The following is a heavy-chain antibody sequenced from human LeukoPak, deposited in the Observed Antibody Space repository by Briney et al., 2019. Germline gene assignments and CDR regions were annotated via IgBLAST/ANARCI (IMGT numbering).Heavy chain of an antibody. CDR1: GFTFTTYG. Sequence: GGSLRLSCAASGFTFTTYGFHWVRQAPGKGLEWVAVIWYDASKKYYADSVKGRFTISRVNSKNTLYLQMDSLRAEDTAVYYCARDPDASGAGYWGQGTLVTVSS. CDR3: ARDPDASGAGY. V-gene: IGHV3-33*01. CDR2: IWYDASKK. D-gene: IGHD3-10*01. J-gene: IGHJ4*02.